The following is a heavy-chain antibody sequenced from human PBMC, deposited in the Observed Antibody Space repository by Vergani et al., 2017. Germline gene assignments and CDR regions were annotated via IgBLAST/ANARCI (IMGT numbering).Heavy chain of an antibody. V-gene: IGHV3-23*03. J-gene: IGHJ4*02. CDR3: AKALYYDYVWGSFDY. Sequence: EVQLLESGGGLVQPGGSLRLSCAASGFTFSSYAMSWVRQAPGKGLEWVSVIYSGGSSTYYADSVKGRFTISRDNSKNTLYLQMNSLRAEDTAVYYCAKALYYDYVWGSFDYWGQGTLVTVSS. CDR2: IYSGGSST. CDR1: GFTFSSYA. D-gene: IGHD3-16*01.